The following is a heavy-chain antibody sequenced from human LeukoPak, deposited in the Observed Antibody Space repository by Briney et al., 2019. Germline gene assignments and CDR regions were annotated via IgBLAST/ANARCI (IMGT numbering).Heavy chain of an antibody. Sequence: YPSETLSLTCTVSGYSISGGYYWGWIRQPPGKGLEWIGYIYYSGSTNYNPSLKCRVTISVDTSKNQFSLKLSSVTAADTAVYYCASLAARRTFDYWGQGTLVTVSS. CDR3: ASLAARRTFDY. CDR1: GYSISGGYY. V-gene: IGHV4-61*08. CDR2: IYYSGST. D-gene: IGHD6-6*01. J-gene: IGHJ4*02.